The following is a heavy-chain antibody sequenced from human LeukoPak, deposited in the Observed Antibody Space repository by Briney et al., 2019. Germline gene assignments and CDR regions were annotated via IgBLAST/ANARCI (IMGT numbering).Heavy chain of an antibody. CDR2: ISGSGGST. Sequence: GGSLRLSCAASGFTFSSYAMSWVRQAPGKGLEWVSAISGSGGSTYYADSVKGRFTISRDNSKNTLYLQMNSLRAEDTAVYYCAKALEGSSSWSNFDYWGQGTLVTVSS. CDR3: AKALEGSSSWSNFDY. V-gene: IGHV3-23*01. D-gene: IGHD6-13*01. CDR1: GFTFSSYA. J-gene: IGHJ4*02.